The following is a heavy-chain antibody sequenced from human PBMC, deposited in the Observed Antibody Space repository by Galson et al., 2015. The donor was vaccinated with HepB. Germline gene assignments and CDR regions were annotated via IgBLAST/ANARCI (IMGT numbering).Heavy chain of an antibody. V-gene: IGHV1-2*02. D-gene: IGHD3-22*01. CDR1: GYTFTGYY. CDR3: ARGGAGDYYDSSAAFDY. J-gene: IGHJ4*02. Sequence: SVKVSCKASGYTFTGYYMHWVRQAPGQGLEWMGWINPNSGGTNYAQKFQGRVTMTRDTSISTAYMELSRLRSDDTAVYYCARGGAGDYYDSSAAFDYWGQGTLVTVSS. CDR2: INPNSGGT.